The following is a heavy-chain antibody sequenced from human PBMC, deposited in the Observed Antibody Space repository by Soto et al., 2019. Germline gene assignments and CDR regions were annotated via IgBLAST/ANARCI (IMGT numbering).Heavy chain of an antibody. CDR1: GFTFSSYI. V-gene: IGHV3-21*01. Sequence: ESGGGLVKPGGSLRLSCAASGFTFSSYIMNWVRQAPGEGLEWVSSVSNNNNYIYYADSLKGRFTMSSDNAKNSLDLQMNSLRAEDTAVYYCVRGRGYSYGYFDYWGQGTLVTVSS. CDR3: VRGRGYSYGYFDY. J-gene: IGHJ4*02. CDR2: VSNNNNYI. D-gene: IGHD5-18*01.